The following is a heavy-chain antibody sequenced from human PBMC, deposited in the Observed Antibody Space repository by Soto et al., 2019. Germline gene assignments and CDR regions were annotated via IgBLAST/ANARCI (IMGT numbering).Heavy chain of an antibody. Sequence: QVQLVESGGGVVQPGRSLRLSCAASGFPFTTYGMHWVREGPSKGLEWVAVISYDGSNKYYADSVKGRFTISRDNSKNTLYLQMNSLRPEDTALYYCAGGQYYFDYRGQGTLVTVSS. J-gene: IGHJ4*02. CDR1: GFPFTTYG. CDR2: ISYDGSNK. D-gene: IGHD3-10*01. CDR3: AGGQYYFDY. V-gene: IGHV3-30*03.